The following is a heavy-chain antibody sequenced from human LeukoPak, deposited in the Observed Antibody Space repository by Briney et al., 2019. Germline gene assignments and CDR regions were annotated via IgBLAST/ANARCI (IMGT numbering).Heavy chain of an antibody. D-gene: IGHD3-10*01. Sequence: GASVKVSCKASGGTFSSYAISWVRQAPGQGLEWMGGIIPIFGTANYAQKFQGRVTITADESTSTAYMELSSLRSEDTAVYYCASIYGSGSSLSNYYYGMDVWNKGTTVTVSS. CDR1: GGTFSSYA. J-gene: IGHJ6*04. V-gene: IGHV1-69*13. CDR3: ASIYGSGSSLSNYYYGMDV. CDR2: IIPIFGTA.